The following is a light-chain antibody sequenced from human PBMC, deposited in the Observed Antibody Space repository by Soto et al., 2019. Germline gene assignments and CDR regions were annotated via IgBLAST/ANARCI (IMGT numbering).Light chain of an antibody. CDR3: QQYNSGWT. CDR2: ETS. Sequence: DIQITHSPSTLSASVGDRVTITCRSSQNISPWLAWYQQKPGKAPSLLIYETSSLENGVPSRFSGSGSGTEFSLTISSLQPDDSATYYCQQYNSGWTLGQGTKVDIK. V-gene: IGKV1-5*03. CDR1: QNISPW. J-gene: IGKJ1*01.